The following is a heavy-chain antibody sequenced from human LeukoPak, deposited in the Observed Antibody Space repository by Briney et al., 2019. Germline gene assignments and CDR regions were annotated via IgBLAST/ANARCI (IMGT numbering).Heavy chain of an antibody. CDR3: ARRSGIAVAGAFDY. V-gene: IGHV3-23*01. D-gene: IGHD6-19*01. CDR1: GFTFSNYA. CDR2: ISGSGDST. J-gene: IGHJ4*02. Sequence: GGSMRLSCAGSGFTFSNYAMRWVRQAPGKGLEWVSGISGSGDSTYYADSVKGRFTISRDNSKNTLYLQMNTLRAEETAVYYCARRSGIAVAGAFDYWGQGTLVTVSS.